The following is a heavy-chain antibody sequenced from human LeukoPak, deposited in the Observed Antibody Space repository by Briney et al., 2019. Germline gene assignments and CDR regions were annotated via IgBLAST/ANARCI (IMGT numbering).Heavy chain of an antibody. CDR3: ARDHLSIVGAALDY. CDR2: MWYDGSNK. J-gene: IGHJ4*02. V-gene: IGHV3-33*01. Sequence: GGSLRLSCAASGFTFSSYGMHWVRQAPGKGLEWVALMWYDGSNKYYADSVKGRFTISRDNAKNSLYLQMNSLRAEDTAVYYCARDHLSIVGAALDYWGQGTLVTVSS. D-gene: IGHD1-26*01. CDR1: GFTFSSYG.